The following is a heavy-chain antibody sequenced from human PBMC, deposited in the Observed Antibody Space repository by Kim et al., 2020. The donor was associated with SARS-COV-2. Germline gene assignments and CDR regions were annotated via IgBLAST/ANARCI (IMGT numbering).Heavy chain of an antibody. D-gene: IGHD3-22*01. CDR3: ASGSGYHVY. J-gene: IGHJ4*02. Sequence: STIYYADSVKGRFTIARDNAKNSLYLQMNSLRAEDTAVYYCASGSGYHVYWGQGTLVTVSS. CDR2: STI. V-gene: IGHV3-11*04.